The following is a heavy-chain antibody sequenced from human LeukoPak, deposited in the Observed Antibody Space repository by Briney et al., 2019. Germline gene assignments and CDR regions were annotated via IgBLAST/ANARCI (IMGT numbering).Heavy chain of an antibody. CDR1: GGSFSGYY. J-gene: IGHJ4*02. CDR3: ARGAGYYYDSSGYYY. D-gene: IGHD3-22*01. Sequence: SETLSLTCAVYGGSFSGYYWSWIRQPPGKGLEWIGEINHSGGTNSNPSLKRRVTISVDTSKTQFSLKLSSVTAAATAVYYCARGAGYYYDSSGYYYWGQGTLVTVSS. V-gene: IGHV4-34*01. CDR2: INHSGGT.